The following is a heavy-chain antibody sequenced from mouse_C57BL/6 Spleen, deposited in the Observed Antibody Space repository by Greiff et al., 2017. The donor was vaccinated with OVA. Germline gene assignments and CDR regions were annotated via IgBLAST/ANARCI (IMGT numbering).Heavy chain of an antibody. Sequence: QVQLQQPGAELVRPGSSVTLSCKASGYTFTSYWMHWVKQRPIQGLEWIGNIDPSDSETHYNQKFKDKATLTVDKSSSTAYMQLSSLTSEDSAVYYCARSITTVVATVVYYYAMDYWGQGTSVTVSS. CDR1: GYTFTSYW. J-gene: IGHJ4*01. D-gene: IGHD1-1*01. CDR3: ARSITTVVATVVYYYAMDY. V-gene: IGHV1-52*01. CDR2: IDPSDSET.